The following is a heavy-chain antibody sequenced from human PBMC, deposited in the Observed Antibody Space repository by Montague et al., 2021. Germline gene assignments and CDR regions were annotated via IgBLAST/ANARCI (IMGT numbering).Heavy chain of an antibody. D-gene: IGHD2-15*01. J-gene: IGHJ4*02. CDR1: GFTFSSYS. Sequence: SLRLSCAASGFTFSSYSMTWVRQAPGKGLEWLSYISGSRTTIYYADSVKGRFTISRDNANNLLYLQMNSLGDEDTAVYYCTRDRYREGSDYWGQGTLVIVSS. CDR3: TRDRYREGSDY. CDR2: ISGSRTTI. V-gene: IGHV3-48*02.